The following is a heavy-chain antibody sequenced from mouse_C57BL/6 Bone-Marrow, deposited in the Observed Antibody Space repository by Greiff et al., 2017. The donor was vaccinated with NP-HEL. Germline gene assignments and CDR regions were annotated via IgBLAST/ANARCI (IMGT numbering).Heavy chain of an antibody. CDR2: IYPSDSET. V-gene: IGHV1-61*01. CDR1: GYTFTSYW. Sequence: VQLQQPGAELVRPGSSVKLSCKASGYTFTSYWMDWVKQRPGQGLEWIGNIYPSDSETHYNQKFKDKATLTVDKSSSTAYMQLSSLTSEDSAVYYCARSRYSKRAWFAYWGQGTLVTVSA. J-gene: IGHJ3*01. D-gene: IGHD2-5*01. CDR3: ARSRYSKRAWFAY.